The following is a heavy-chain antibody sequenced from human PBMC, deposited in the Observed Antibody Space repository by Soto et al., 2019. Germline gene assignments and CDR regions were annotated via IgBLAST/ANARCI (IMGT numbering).Heavy chain of an antibody. V-gene: IGHV1-69*01. CDR3: ARDGYRVIKTTVTETDYYYSYGMDV. CDR1: GGTFSSYA. CDR2: IIPIFGTA. D-gene: IGHD4-4*01. J-gene: IGHJ6*02. Sequence: QVQLVQSGAEVKKPGSSVKVSCKASGGTFSSYAISWVRQAPGQGLEWMGGIIPIFGTANYAQKFQGRVTITADESTSTAYMELSSLRSEDTAVYYCARDGYRVIKTTVTETDYYYSYGMDVWGQGTTVTVSS.